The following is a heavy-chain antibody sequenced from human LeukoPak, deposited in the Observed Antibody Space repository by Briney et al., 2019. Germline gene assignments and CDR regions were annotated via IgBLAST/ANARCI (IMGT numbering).Heavy chain of an antibody. J-gene: IGHJ4*02. CDR1: GGSISSSRYY. CDR3: AIGGDSSSSSIDY. V-gene: IGHV4-39*01. CDR2: IYYSGST. D-gene: IGHD6-6*01. Sequence: PSETLSLTCTVSGGSISSSRYYWGRIRQPPGKGLEWSGSIYYSGSTYYNPSLKSRVTISVDTSKNQFSLKLSSVTAADTAVYYCAIGGDSSSSSIDYWGQGTLVTVSS.